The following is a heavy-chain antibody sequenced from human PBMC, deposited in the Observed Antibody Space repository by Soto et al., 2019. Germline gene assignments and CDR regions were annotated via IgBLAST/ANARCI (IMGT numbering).Heavy chain of an antibody. D-gene: IGHD4-17*01. CDR1: GGTFSSYA. CDR2: IIPIFGTA. Sequence: ASVKVSCKASGGTFSSYAISWVRQAPGQGLEWMGGIIPIFGTANYAQKFQGRVTITADESTSTAYMELSSLRSEDTAVYYCARGDLSDYGDTHGSFDYWGQGTLVTVSS. V-gene: IGHV1-69*13. J-gene: IGHJ4*02. CDR3: ARGDLSDYGDTHGSFDY.